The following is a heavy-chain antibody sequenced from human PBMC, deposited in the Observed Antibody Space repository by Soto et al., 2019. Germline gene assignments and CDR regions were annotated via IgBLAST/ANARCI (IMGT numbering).Heavy chain of an antibody. V-gene: IGHV1-2*04. CDR2: INPNSGAT. Sequence: QVQLVQSGAELREPGASVKVSCKASGFLFTGSYIHWVRQAPGQGLEWMGWINPNSGATKYAQQFQGWVTMTTDTSINTAYMELSGLTSDATGVYHCVRGGSTRRPTFDSWGQGTLVSVSS. D-gene: IGHD2-15*01. CDR1: GFLFTGSY. CDR3: VRGGSTRRPTFDS. J-gene: IGHJ4*02.